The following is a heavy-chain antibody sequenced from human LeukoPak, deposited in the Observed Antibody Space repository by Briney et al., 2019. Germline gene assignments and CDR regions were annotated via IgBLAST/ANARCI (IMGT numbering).Heavy chain of an antibody. V-gene: IGHV4-39*02. CDR1: GGSIGSGYY. CDR3: TRDIGDFVSDF. J-gene: IGHJ4*02. CDR2: IHYGGTT. Sequence: SETLSLTCTVSGGSIGSGYYWAWVRQPPGKGLEWIGSIHYGGTTHYNPSLQSRVTISADTSKNQFALDLRSVTAADTAVYYCTRDIGDFVSDFWGQGTLVTVSS. D-gene: IGHD2-21*02.